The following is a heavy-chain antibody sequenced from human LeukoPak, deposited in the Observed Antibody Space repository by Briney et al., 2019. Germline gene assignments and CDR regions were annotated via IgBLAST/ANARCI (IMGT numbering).Heavy chain of an antibody. J-gene: IGHJ3*02. V-gene: IGHV1-46*01. D-gene: IGHD3-9*01. CDR3: ARVGENILTGYYGDAFDI. Sequence: ASVKVSCKASGYTFTSYYMHWVRQAPGQGLEWMGIINPSGGSTSYAQKFQGRVTMTRDTSTSTVYMELGSLRSEDTAVYYCARVGENILTGYYGDAFDIWGQGTMVTVSS. CDR2: INPSGGST. CDR1: GYTFTSYY.